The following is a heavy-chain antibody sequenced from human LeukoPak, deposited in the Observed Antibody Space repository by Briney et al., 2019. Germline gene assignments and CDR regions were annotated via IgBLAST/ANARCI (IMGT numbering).Heavy chain of an antibody. J-gene: IGHJ4*02. CDR1: GGSFSGYY. Sequence: SETLSLTCAVYGGSFSGYYWSWIRQPPGKGLKWIGEINHSGSTNYNPSLKGRVTISVDTSKNQFSLKLSSVTAADTAVYYCARGHKQWLLVIPFDYWGQGTLVTVSS. CDR3: ARGHKQWLLVIPFDY. D-gene: IGHD6-19*01. V-gene: IGHV4-34*01. CDR2: INHSGST.